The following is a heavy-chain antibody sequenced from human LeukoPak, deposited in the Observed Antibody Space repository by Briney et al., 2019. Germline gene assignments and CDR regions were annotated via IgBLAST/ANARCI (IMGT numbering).Heavy chain of an antibody. Sequence: PSETLSLTCAVSGYSISSGYYWGWIRQPPGKGLEWIGSIYHSGSTYYNSSLKSRVTISVDTSKNQFSLKLSSVTAADTAVYYCASLDSSGYYFLDYWGRGTLVTVSS. CDR3: ASLDSSGYYFLDY. J-gene: IGHJ4*02. D-gene: IGHD3-22*01. V-gene: IGHV4-38-2*01. CDR2: IYHSGST. CDR1: GYSISSGYY.